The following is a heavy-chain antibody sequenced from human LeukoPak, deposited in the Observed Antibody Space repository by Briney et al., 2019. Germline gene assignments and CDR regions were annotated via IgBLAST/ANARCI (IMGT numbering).Heavy chain of an antibody. CDR3: ASAQYSSSWYGWPKRYYFDY. CDR2: IFHRGGT. CDR1: NDSISSGDYY. D-gene: IGHD6-13*01. V-gene: IGHV4-30-4*01. J-gene: IGHJ4*02. Sequence: SETLSLTCTVSNDSISSGDYYWNWIRQPPGKGLEWIGYIFHRGGTSYIPSLKSRILFSVDTSQNQFSLKLSSVTAADTAVYYCASAQYSSSWYGWPKRYYFDYWGQGTLVTVSS.